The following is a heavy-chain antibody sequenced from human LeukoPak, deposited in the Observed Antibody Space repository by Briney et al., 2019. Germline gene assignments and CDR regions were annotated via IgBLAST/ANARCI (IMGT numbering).Heavy chain of an antibody. CDR3: APDYYDRSGYRRPPDY. CDR1: GFTFSSYG. J-gene: IGHJ4*02. D-gene: IGHD3-22*01. CDR2: ISYDGSNK. Sequence: GGSLRLSCAASGFTFSSYGMHWVRQAPGKGLEWVAVISYDGSNKYYADSVKGRFTISRDNSKNTLYLQMNSLRAEDTAVYYCAPDYYDRSGYRRPPDYWGQGTLVTVSS. V-gene: IGHV3-30*03.